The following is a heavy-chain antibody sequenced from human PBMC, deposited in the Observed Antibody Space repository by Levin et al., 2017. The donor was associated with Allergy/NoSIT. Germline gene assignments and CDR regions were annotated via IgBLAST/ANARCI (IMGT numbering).Heavy chain of an antibody. D-gene: IGHD3-10*01. CDR2: IWYDGSNK. CDR3: ARDRPYYGSGSYYNSGAFDI. V-gene: IGHV3-33*01. Sequence: GESLKISCAASGFTFSSYGMHWVRQAPGKGLEWVAVIWYDGSNKYYADSVKGRFTISRDNSKNTLYLQMNSLRAEDTAVYYCARDRPYYGSGSYYNSGAFDIWGQGTMVTVSS. CDR1: GFTFSSYG. J-gene: IGHJ3*02.